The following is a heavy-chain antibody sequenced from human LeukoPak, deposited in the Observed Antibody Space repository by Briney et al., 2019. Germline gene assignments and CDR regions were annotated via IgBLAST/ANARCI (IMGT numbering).Heavy chain of an antibody. J-gene: IGHJ4*02. V-gene: IGHV3-23*01. CDR2: ISGSGTGT. Sequence: PGGSLRHSCAASGFTFSSYAMSWVRQAPGKGLEWVSAISGSGTGTYYADSVKGRFTISRDNSKNTLYLQMNSLRAEDTAVYYCARGGIDLFDYWGQGTLVTVSS. CDR3: ARGGIDLFDY. CDR1: GFTFSSYA. D-gene: IGHD1-26*01.